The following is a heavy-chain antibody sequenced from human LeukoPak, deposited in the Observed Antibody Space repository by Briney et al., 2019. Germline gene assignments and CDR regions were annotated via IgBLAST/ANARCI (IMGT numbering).Heavy chain of an antibody. CDR1: GFTLRSYA. V-gene: IGHV3-23*01. CDR3: AKDGKKYGSTWDFDY. J-gene: IGHJ4*02. CDR2: ISASGGNT. D-gene: IGHD6-13*01. Sequence: GGSLRLSCAASGFTLRSYAMIWVRQTPGKGLEWVSGISASGGNTNYADSVKGRFTISRGNSKNTLYLQLSSLRAEDTAVYYCAKDGKKYGSTWDFDYWGQGTLVTVSS.